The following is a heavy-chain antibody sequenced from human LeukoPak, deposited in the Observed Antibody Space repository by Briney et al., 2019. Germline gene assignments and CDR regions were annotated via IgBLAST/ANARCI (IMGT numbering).Heavy chain of an antibody. Sequence: SETLSLTCTVSGGSISTNSYYWGWIRQPPGKGLKWIGSIYYSGSTYYNPSLRSRVTISVNTSKNQFSLKLNSVTPEDTAVYYCAREAEITRFDYWGQGTLVTVSS. CDR3: AREAEITRFDY. V-gene: IGHV4-39*02. CDR1: GGSISTNSYY. CDR2: IYYSGST. J-gene: IGHJ4*02. D-gene: IGHD5-24*01.